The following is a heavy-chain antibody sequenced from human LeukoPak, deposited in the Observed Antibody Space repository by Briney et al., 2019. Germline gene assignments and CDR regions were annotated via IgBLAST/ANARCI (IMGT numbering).Heavy chain of an antibody. J-gene: IGHJ3*02. V-gene: IGHV4-31*03. CDR1: GGSITSGGYY. Sequence: SQTLSLTCTVSGGSITSGGYYWSWIRQHPGKGLEWIGYISFSGSTYYNPSLKSRITISVDTSRNQFSLNLSSVTAADTAVYSCARVMATIKAFDIWGHGTMVTVSS. CDR3: ARVMATIKAFDI. CDR2: ISFSGST. D-gene: IGHD5-24*01.